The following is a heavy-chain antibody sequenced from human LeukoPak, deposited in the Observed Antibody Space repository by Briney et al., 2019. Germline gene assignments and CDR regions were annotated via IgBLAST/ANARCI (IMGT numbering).Heavy chain of an antibody. V-gene: IGHV3-7*01. D-gene: IGHD5-24*01. CDR2: IKEDGSET. Sequence: GESLRLSCAASGFTFKKYWMNWVRQVPGKGLECLANIKEDGSETYYADSVKGRFTISRDNPKNLLFLQINSLRVEDTAVYCCARETPRRGETRDGYRWGQGTLVIVSS. CDR1: GFTFKKYW. CDR3: ARETPRRGETRDGYR. J-gene: IGHJ4*02.